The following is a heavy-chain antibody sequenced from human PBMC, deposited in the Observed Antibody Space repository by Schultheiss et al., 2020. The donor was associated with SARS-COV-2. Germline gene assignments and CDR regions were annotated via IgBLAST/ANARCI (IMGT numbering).Heavy chain of an antibody. J-gene: IGHJ5*02. V-gene: IGHV4-38-2*02. D-gene: IGHD3-3*01. CDR3: AREGPYYDFWSGYYRGNWFDP. Sequence: SQTLSLTCAVSGYSISSAYYWGWSRQPPGKGLEWIGSIYHSGSTYYNPILKSRVTISVDTSKNQFSLKLSSVTAADTAVYYCAREGPYYDFWSGYYRGNWFDPWGQGTLVTVAS. CDR1: GYSISSAYY. CDR2: IYHSGST.